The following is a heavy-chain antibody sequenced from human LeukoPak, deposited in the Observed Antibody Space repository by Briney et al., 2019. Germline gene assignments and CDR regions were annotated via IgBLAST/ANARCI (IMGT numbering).Heavy chain of an antibody. J-gene: IGHJ4*02. Sequence: PGGSLRLSCAASGFTFSSYAMSWVRQAPGKGLEWVSAISGSGGSTYYAYSVKGRFTISRDNSKNTLYLQMNSLRAEDTAVYYCAKDPYCSGGSCYSEIGYWGQGTLVTVSS. CDR1: GFTFSSYA. CDR2: ISGSGGST. CDR3: AKDPYCSGGSCYSEIGY. V-gene: IGHV3-23*01. D-gene: IGHD2-15*01.